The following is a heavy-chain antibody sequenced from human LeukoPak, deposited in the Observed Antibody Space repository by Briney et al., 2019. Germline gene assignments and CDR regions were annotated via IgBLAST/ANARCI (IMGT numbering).Heavy chain of an antibody. CDR1: GGSISSYY. CDR2: FYYSGST. D-gene: IGHD2-2*01. Sequence: KASETLSLTCTVSGGSISSYYWSWIRQPPGKGLEWIGYFYYSGSTNYNPSLKSLVTISVDTSKNQFSLKLSSVTAADTAVYYCARDVGLGPAFDYWGQGTLVTVSS. J-gene: IGHJ4*02. V-gene: IGHV4-59*01. CDR3: ARDVGLGPAFDY.